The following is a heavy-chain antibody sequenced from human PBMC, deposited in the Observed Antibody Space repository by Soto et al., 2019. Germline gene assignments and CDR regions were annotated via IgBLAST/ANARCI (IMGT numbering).Heavy chain of an antibody. V-gene: IGHV3-30*04. CDR2: ISYDGRNT. CDR1: RLTLSNYV. J-gene: IGHJ6*02. CDR3: AGGDYYYALDV. Sequence: QVQMVESGGGVVQPGRSLRLSCVASRLTLSNYVMHWVRQAPGKGLEWVAGISYDGRNTYYADSVTGLFSISRDNANNTLFLQMHSLRPEDTAVYYCAGGDYYYALDVWGQGTTVTVSS.